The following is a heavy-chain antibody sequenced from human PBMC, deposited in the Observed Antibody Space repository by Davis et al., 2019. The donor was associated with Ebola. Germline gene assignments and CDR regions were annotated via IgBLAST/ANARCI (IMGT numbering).Heavy chain of an antibody. CDR1: GFTFSNNW. CDR3: ARVDYGNYALFDY. J-gene: IGHJ4*02. CDR2: INRDGTTT. Sequence: HTGGSLRLSCTVSGFTFSNNWMNWVRQVPGKGLVWVSSINRDGTTTTYADSVKGRFTISRDNAKNTLYLQMNSLRAEDTAVYYCARVDYGNYALFDYWGQGTLVTVSS. V-gene: IGHV3-74*01. D-gene: IGHD4-11*01.